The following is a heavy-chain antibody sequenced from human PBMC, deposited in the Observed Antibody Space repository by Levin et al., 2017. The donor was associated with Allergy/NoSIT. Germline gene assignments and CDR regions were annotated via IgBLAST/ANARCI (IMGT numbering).Heavy chain of an antibody. CDR3: ARDVAAAGPDY. CDR1: GFTFRSHG. V-gene: IGHV3-33*01. Sequence: PGGSLRLSCVTSGFTFRSHGMHWVRQAPGKGLEWVGVIWYDGSNKYYADSVKGRFTISRDNSKNTLFLQMNSLRVEDTAVYYCARDVAAAGPDYWGQGALVTVSS. D-gene: IGHD6-13*01. J-gene: IGHJ4*02. CDR2: IWYDGSNK.